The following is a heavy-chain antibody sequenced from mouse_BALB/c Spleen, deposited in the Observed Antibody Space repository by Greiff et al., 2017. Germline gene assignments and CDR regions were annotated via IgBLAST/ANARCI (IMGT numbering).Heavy chain of an antibody. CDR2: IYPGNSDT. D-gene: IGHD1-1*01. CDR3: TRTTTVVDSFDY. J-gene: IGHJ2*01. V-gene: IGHV1-5*01. Sequence: VQLQQSGTVLARPGASVKMSCKASGYSFTSYWMHWVKQRPGQGLEWIGAIYPGNSDTSYNQKFKGKAKLTAVTSASTAYMELSSLTNEDSAVYYCTRTTTVVDSFDYWGQGTTLTVSS. CDR1: GYSFTSYW.